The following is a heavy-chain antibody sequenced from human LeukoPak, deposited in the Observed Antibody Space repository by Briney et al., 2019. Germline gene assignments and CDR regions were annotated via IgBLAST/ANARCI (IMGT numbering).Heavy chain of an antibody. D-gene: IGHD6-19*01. CDR1: GFTFSSYA. V-gene: IGHV3-23*01. CDR2: ISSSGGTT. J-gene: IGHJ4*02. Sequence: GGSLRLSCAASGFTFSSYAMSWVRRAPGKGLEWVSGISSSGGTTYYADSVKGRFTISRDSSKNTLYLQMDSLRAEDTAVYYCAKTSGYSSGCPDYWGQGTLVTLSS. CDR3: AKTSGYSSGCPDY.